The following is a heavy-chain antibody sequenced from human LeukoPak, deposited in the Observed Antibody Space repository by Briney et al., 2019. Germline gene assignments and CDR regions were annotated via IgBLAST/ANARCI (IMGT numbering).Heavy chain of an antibody. CDR2: FDPKDGET. D-gene: IGHD6-13*01. Sequence: ASVKVSCKVSGYTLTELSMHWVRQAPGKGLEWMGGFDPKDGETIYAQKFQGRVTMTEDTSTDTAYMELSSLRSEDTAVYYCATDRQQLVPEYFQHWGQGTLVTVSS. CDR1: GYTLTELS. CDR3: ATDRQQLVPEYFQH. J-gene: IGHJ1*01. V-gene: IGHV1-24*01.